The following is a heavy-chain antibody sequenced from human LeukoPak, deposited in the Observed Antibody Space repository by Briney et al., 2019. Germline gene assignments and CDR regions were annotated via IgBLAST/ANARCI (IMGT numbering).Heavy chain of an antibody. CDR2: INPSGGGT. D-gene: IGHD5-24*01. Sequence: ASVKVSCKASGYTFTSYYMHWVRQAPGQGLEWMGIINPSGGGTSYAQKFQGRVTMTRDTSTSTVYMELSSLRSEDTAVYYCASLRDGYNSFDYWGQGTLVTVSS. CDR3: ASLRDGYNSFDY. CDR1: GYTFTSYY. J-gene: IGHJ4*02. V-gene: IGHV1-46*03.